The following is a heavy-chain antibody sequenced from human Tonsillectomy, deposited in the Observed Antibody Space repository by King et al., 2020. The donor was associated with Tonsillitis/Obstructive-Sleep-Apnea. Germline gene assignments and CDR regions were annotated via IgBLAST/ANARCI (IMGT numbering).Heavy chain of an antibody. CDR1: GYTFTSYG. Sequence: VQLVESGAEVKKPGASVKVSCTASGYTFTSYGLGWVRQAPGQGPEWMGWISTYTGNTQYAQKFKGRVTMTTDTSTNTAYMELRSLRPDDTAVYYCAREIVESRLFDYWGQGTLVTVSS. CDR2: ISTYTGNT. V-gene: IGHV1-18*01. CDR3: AREIVESRLFDY. J-gene: IGHJ4*02. D-gene: IGHD1-26*01.